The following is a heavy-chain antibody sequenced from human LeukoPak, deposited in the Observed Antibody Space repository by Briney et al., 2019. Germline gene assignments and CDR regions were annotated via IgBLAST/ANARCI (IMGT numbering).Heavy chain of an antibody. J-gene: IGHJ4*02. Sequence: PSQTLSLTCTASGGSISSGSYYWSWIRQPAGKGLEWIGRIYTSGSTNYNPSLKSRVTMSVDTSKNQFSLKLSSVTAADTAVYYCASLLYSRTPWGVYYFDYWGQGTLVTVSS. CDR3: ASLLYSRTPWGVYYFDY. D-gene: IGHD6-13*01. V-gene: IGHV4-61*02. CDR2: IYTSGST. CDR1: GGSISSGSYY.